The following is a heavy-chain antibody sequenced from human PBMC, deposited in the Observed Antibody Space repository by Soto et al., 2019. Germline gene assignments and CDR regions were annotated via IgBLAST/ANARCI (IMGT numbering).Heavy chain of an antibody. D-gene: IGHD3-3*01. V-gene: IGHV5-10-1*01. J-gene: IGHJ6*02. CDR2: IDPSDSYT. Sequence: GESLKISCKGSGYSFTSYWISWVRQMPGKGLEWMGRIDPSDSYTNYSPSFQGHVTISADKSISTAYLQWSSLKASDTATYYCAGPIREYYYYGMDVWGQGTTVTVSS. CDR1: GYSFTSYW. CDR3: AGPIREYYYYGMDV.